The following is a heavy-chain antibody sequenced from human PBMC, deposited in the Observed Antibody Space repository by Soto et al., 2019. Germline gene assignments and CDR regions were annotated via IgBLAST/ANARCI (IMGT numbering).Heavy chain of an antibody. Sequence: PSETLSLTCSVSGGSISGSYWCLIRQSPGKGLEWLGYVYYTGSTNYSPSLRSRVSISVDTSKNEFSLRLSSVTAADTAVYFCARSVAVPGAHIDYWGQGTQVTVSS. V-gene: IGHV4-59*01. CDR3: ARSVAVPGAHIDY. CDR1: GGSISGSY. CDR2: VYYTGST. D-gene: IGHD6-19*01. J-gene: IGHJ4*02.